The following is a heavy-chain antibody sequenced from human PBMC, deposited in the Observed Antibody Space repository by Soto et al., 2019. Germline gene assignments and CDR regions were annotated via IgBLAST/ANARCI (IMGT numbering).Heavy chain of an antibody. J-gene: IGHJ4*02. D-gene: IGHD3-10*01. CDR1: GFTFSDYW. CDR2: INSDGSST. Sequence: EVQLVESGGGLVQPGGSLLLSCAVSGFTFSDYWMYWVRQAPGKGLVWVSRINSDGSSTSYADSVKGRFTISRDNAKNTLYLQMNSLRAEDTAVYYCVRDIYGGFDYWGQGILVTVSS. CDR3: VRDIYGGFDY. V-gene: IGHV3-74*01.